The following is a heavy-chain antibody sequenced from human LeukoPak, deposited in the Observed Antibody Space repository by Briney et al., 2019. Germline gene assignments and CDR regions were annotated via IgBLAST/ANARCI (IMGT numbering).Heavy chain of an antibody. D-gene: IGHD3-22*01. CDR2: ISYSGST. CDR3: ARHLYESRGQTSFDY. V-gene: IGHV4-59*08. Sequence: KPSETLSLTCTVSGGSISRYYWSWIRQPPGKGLEWIGYISYSGSTNYNPSLKSRVTISLDTSQNQFSLKLSSVTAADTAMYYCARHLYESRGQTSFDYWGQGTLVTVSS. J-gene: IGHJ4*02. CDR1: GGSISRYY.